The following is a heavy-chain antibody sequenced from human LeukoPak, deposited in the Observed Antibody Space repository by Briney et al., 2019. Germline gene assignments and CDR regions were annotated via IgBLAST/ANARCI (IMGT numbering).Heavy chain of an antibody. J-gene: IGHJ4*02. Sequence: GGSLRLSCAASGFSFSSHNMIWVRQAPGKGLEWVSCITSNNDIYYADVVKGRFTISRDNAKNSLYLQMNSLRDEDTAVYYCAREGSGSYYDYWGQGTLVTVSS. CDR1: GFSFSSHN. V-gene: IGHV3-69-1*01. CDR3: AREGSGSYYDY. CDR2: ITSNNDI. D-gene: IGHD1-26*01.